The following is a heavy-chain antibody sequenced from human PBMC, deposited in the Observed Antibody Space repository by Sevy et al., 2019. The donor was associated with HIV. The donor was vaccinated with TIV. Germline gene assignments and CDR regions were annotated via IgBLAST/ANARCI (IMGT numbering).Heavy chain of an antibody. CDR3: AAGTGSSDFDY. J-gene: IGHJ4*02. CDR2: IKRKTDAATR. D-gene: IGHD1-26*01. CDR1: GFTFREAW. V-gene: IGHV3-15*01. Sequence: GESLKISCAASGFTFREAWMSWVRQAPGKGLEWVGRIKRKTDAATRDFAAPVRGRFSISRDDSANTVYLVMNNLKPEDTGVYYCAAGTGSSDFDYWGQGTLVTVSS.